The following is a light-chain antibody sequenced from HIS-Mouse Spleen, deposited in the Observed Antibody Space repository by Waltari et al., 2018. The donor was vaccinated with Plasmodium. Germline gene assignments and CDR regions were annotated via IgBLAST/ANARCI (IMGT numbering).Light chain of an antibody. V-gene: IGLV3-19*01. CDR2: GKN. Sequence: SSELTQDPAVSVALGQTVRITCHGDRLRSYYASWYQQTPGQAPVLVIYGKNNRPSGIPDRFSGSSSGNTASLTITGAQAEDEADYYCNSRDSSGNHQVFGGGTKLTVL. CDR1: RLRSYY. CDR3: NSRDSSGNHQV. J-gene: IGLJ3*02.